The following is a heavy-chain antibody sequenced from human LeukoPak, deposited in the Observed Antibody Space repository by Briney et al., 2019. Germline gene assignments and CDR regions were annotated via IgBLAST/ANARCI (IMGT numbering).Heavy chain of an antibody. Sequence: PSETLSLTCTVSGGSISSYYWSWVRQPDGKGLEWIGRIYTSGSTNYNPSLKSRVTMSVDTSKNQFSLKLSSVTAADTAVYYCARDHPDYGDFTDAFDIWGQGTMVTVSS. CDR1: GGSISSYY. J-gene: IGHJ3*02. CDR2: IYTSGST. CDR3: ARDHPDYGDFTDAFDI. V-gene: IGHV4-4*07. D-gene: IGHD4-17*01.